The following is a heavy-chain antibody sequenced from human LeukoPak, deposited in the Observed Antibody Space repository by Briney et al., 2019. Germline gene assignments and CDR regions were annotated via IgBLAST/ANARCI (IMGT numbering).Heavy chain of an antibody. D-gene: IGHD4-17*01. CDR3: ARISLTTRSYYYYYMDV. CDR2: INWNGGST. J-gene: IGHJ6*03. CDR1: GFTFDDYG. V-gene: IGHV3-20*04. Sequence: PGGSLRLSCAASGFTFDDYGMSWVRQAPGKGLEWVSGINWNGGSTGYADSVKGRFTISRDNAKNSLYLQMNSLRAEDTALYYCARISLTTRSYYYYYMDVWGKGTTVTVSS.